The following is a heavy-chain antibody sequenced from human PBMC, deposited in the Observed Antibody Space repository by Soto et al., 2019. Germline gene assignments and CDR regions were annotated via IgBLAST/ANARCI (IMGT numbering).Heavy chain of an antibody. V-gene: IGHV4-31*03. CDR2: IYYSGST. CDR3: ARSGYSYGPNPLLY. CDR1: GGSISSGGYY. Sequence: SETLSLTCTVSGGSISSGGYYWSWIRQHPGKGLEWIGYIYYSGSTYYNPSLKSRVTISVDTSKNQLSLKLSSVTAADTAVYYCARSGYSYGPNPLLYWGQGTLVTVS. D-gene: IGHD5-18*01. J-gene: IGHJ4*02.